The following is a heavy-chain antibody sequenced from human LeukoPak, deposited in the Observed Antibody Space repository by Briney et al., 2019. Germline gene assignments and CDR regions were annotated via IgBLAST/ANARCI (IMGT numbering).Heavy chain of an antibody. D-gene: IGHD4-17*01. Sequence: EASVKVSCKASGYTFTSYYMHWVRQAPGQGLEWMGIINPSGGSTSYAQKFQGRVTMTRDTSTSTVYMELSSLRSEDTAVYYCASGVVGLRAPYYGDYPSDDYWGQGTLVTVSS. CDR2: INPSGGST. CDR3: ASGVVGLRAPYYGDYPSDDY. V-gene: IGHV1-46*01. CDR1: GYTFTSYY. J-gene: IGHJ4*02.